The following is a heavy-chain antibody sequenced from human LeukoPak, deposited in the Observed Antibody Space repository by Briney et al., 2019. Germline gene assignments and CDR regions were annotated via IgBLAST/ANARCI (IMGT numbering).Heavy chain of an antibody. J-gene: IGHJ4*02. D-gene: IGHD2-8*01. V-gene: IGHV1-69*01. CDR1: GGTFSSYA. CDR2: ILPIFGTA. Sequence: SVKVSCKASGGTFSSYAISWVRQAPGPGLEWMGGILPIFGTANYARKFQGRVTITADESTSTAYMELSSLRSEDTAVYYCARDSIYCTNGVCHDPFDYWGQGTLVTVSS. CDR3: ARDSIYCTNGVCHDPFDY.